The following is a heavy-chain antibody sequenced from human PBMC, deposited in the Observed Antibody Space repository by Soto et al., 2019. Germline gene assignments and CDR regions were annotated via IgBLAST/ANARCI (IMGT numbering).Heavy chain of an antibody. D-gene: IGHD1-26*01. CDR2: IKQDGSEK. Sequence: SLRLSCAASGFTSSSYWMSWVRQAPGKGLEWVANIKQDGSEKYYVDSVKGRFTISRDNGKNSLYLQMNSLRAEDTALYYCARSYSAAFDIWGQGTMVTVSS. CDR1: GFTSSSYW. J-gene: IGHJ3*02. CDR3: ARSYSAAFDI. V-gene: IGHV3-7*01.